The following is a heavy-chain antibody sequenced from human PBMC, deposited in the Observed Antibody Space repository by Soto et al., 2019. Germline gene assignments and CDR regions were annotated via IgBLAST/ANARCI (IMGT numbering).Heavy chain of an antibody. CDR1: GYSFTSYW. D-gene: IGHD6-6*01. Sequence: RGESLKISCKGSGYSFTSYWISWVRQMPGKGLEWMGRIDPSDSYTNYSPSFQGHVTISADKSISTAYLQWSSLKASDTAMYYCARGRTYGSWSLGAFDIWGQGTMVTV. V-gene: IGHV5-10-1*01. J-gene: IGHJ3*02. CDR3: ARGRTYGSWSLGAFDI. CDR2: IDPSDSYT.